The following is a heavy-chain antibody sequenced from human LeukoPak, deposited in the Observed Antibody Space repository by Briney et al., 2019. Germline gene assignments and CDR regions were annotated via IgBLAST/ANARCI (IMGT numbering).Heavy chain of an antibody. V-gene: IGHV3-30-3*01. D-gene: IGHD3-3*01. J-gene: IGHJ4*02. CDR3: ARWAGTQYDLSGLDY. CDR1: GFTFSSYA. Sequence: GGSLRLSCAASGFTFSSYAMHWVRQAPGKGLEWVAVISYDGSNKYYAASVKGRFTISRDNSKNTLYLQMNSLRAEDTAVYYCARWAGTQYDLSGLDYWGQGTLVTVSS. CDR2: ISYDGSNK.